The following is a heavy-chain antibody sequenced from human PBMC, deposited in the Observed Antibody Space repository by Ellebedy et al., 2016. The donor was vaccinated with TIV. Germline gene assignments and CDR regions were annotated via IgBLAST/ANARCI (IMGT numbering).Heavy chain of an antibody. D-gene: IGHD1-1*01. V-gene: IGHV7-4-1*02. CDR2: INTNTGNP. CDR1: GYTFAAYP. Sequence: ASVKVSCKASGYTFAAYPMNWVRQAPGQGLEWLGWINTNTGNPTYYQGFRGQFVFSLDTSVSTAYLEISGLRAEDTAVYYCARDSRYNWNDWDYYHMDVWGRGTTVTVSS. CDR3: ARDSRYNWNDWDYYHMDV. J-gene: IGHJ6*03.